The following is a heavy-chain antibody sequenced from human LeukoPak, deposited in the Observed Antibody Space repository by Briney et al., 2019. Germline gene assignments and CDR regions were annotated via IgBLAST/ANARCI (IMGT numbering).Heavy chain of an antibody. J-gene: IGHJ2*01. V-gene: IGHV3-64D*06. CDR3: VKAGVEDDWYFDL. D-gene: IGHD3-3*01. Sequence: GGSLRLSCSASGFIFSTYAMHWVRQAPGTGLEYVSAISNNGYITYYADSVKGRFTISRDNSKKTLFLQMSSLRAEDTAVYFCVKAGVEDDWYFDLWGRGTLVTVSS. CDR1: GFIFSTYA. CDR2: ISNNGYIT.